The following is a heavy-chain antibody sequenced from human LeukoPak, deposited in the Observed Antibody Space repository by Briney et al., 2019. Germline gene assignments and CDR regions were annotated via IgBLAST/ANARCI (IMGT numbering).Heavy chain of an antibody. J-gene: IGHJ5*02. CDR2: IYYSGST. V-gene: IGHV4-59*08. CDR3: ARRYSSSWYVGFFDP. D-gene: IGHD6-13*01. CDR1: GASKRNYY. Sequence: SETLTLTCTVSGASKRNYYWSWIRQSPGKGLEWIGYIYYSGSTNYNPSLESRVAMSVDTSKNQFSLRLSSVTAADTAIYYCARRYSSSWYVGFFDPWGQGTLVTVSS.